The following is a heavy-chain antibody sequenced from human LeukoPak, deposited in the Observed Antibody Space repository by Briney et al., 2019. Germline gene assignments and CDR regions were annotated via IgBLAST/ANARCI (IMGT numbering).Heavy chain of an antibody. CDR1: GFTFSSYA. CDR2: ISYDGSNK. D-gene: IGHD6-19*01. V-gene: IGHV3-30-3*01. CDR3: ARGAFGSSGWPLDY. J-gene: IGHJ4*02. Sequence: GGSLRLSCAASGFTFSSYAMYWVRQAPGKGLEWVAVISYDGSNKYYADSVKGRFTISRDNSKNTLYLQMNSLRAEDAAVYYCARGAFGSSGWPLDYWGQGTLVTVSS.